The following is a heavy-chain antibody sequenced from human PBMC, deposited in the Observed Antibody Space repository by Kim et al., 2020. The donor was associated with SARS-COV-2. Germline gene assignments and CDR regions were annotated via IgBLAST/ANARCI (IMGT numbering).Heavy chain of an antibody. CDR3: AKEMDGYNYGALRY. CDR2: ISYDGSNK. V-gene: IGHV3-30*18. CDR1: GFTFSSYG. D-gene: IGHD5-12*01. Sequence: GGSLRLSCAASGFTFSSYGMHWVRQAPGKGLEWVAVISYDGSNKYYADSVKGRFTISRDNSKNTLYLQMNSLRAEDTAVYYCAKEMDGYNYGALRYWGQGTLVTVSS. J-gene: IGHJ4*02.